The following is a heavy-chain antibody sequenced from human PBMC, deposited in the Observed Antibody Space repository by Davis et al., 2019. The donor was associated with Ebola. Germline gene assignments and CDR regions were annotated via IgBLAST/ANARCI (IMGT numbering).Heavy chain of an antibody. CDR2: IIPIFGTA. CDR3: ARDEVVLPAAIGMDV. J-gene: IGHJ6*02. D-gene: IGHD2-2*01. Sequence: SVKVSCKASGGTFSSYAISWVRQAPGQGLEWMGGIIPIFGTANYAQKFQGRVTITADKSTSTAYMELSSLRDEDTAVYYCARDEVVLPAAIGMDVWGQGTTVTVSS. V-gene: IGHV1-69*06. CDR1: GGTFSSYA.